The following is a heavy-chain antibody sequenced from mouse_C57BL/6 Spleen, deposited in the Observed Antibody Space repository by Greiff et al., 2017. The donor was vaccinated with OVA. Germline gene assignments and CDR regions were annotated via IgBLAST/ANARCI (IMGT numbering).Heavy chain of an antibody. CDR2: INPGGGGT. Sequence: QVQLQQSGAELVRPGTSVKVSCKASGYAFTNYLIEWVKQRPGQGLEWIGVINPGGGGTNYNEKFKGKATLTADKSSSTAYMQLSSLTSEDSAVYFCARGGHYGSRRYFDYWGQGTTLTVSS. CDR1: GYAFTNYL. D-gene: IGHD1-1*01. V-gene: IGHV1-54*01. CDR3: ARGGHYGSRRYFDY. J-gene: IGHJ2*01.